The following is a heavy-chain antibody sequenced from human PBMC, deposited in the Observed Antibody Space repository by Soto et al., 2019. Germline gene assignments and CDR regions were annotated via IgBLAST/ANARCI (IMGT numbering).Heavy chain of an antibody. V-gene: IGHV1-69*13. CDR1: GGTFGSYA. CDR3: ARVGDGYRHHFDY. CDR2: IIPIFGTA. D-gene: IGHD5-12*01. J-gene: IGHJ4*02. Sequence: SVKVSCKASGGTFGSYAISWVRQAPGQGLEWMGGIIPIFGTANYAQKFQGRVTITADESTSTAYMELSSLRSEDTAVYYCARVGDGYRHHFDYWGQGTLVTVSS.